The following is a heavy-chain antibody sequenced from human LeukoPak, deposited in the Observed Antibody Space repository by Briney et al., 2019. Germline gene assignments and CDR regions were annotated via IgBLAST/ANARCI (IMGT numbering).Heavy chain of an antibody. CDR1: GYTFSGYY. V-gene: IGHV1-2*02. Sequence: ASVKVSCKASGYTFSGYYMHWVRQAPGQGLEWMGWINPNSGDTKYAQKFQGRVTMTRDTSISTAYMELSRLRSDDTAVYYCARGIVVVVGATSQGGVYWFDPWGQGTLVTVSS. CDR3: ARGIVVVVGATSQGGVYWFDP. D-gene: IGHD2-15*01. CDR2: INPNSGDT. J-gene: IGHJ5*02.